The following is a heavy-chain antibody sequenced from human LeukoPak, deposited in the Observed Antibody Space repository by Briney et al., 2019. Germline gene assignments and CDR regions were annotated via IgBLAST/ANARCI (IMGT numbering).Heavy chain of an antibody. J-gene: IGHJ5*02. Sequence: GGSLRLSCAASGFTFSNYWMHWVRQAPGKGLVWVSRIHRVGRGTYYADSVKGRFTISRDNAKNTLYLQMNSLRANDTAVYYCARDSRERLGDGDEAGRFDPWGQGTLVTVSS. CDR3: ARDSRERLGDGDEAGRFDP. CDR1: GFTFSNYW. CDR2: IHRVGRGT. D-gene: IGHD2-21*02. V-gene: IGHV3-74*01.